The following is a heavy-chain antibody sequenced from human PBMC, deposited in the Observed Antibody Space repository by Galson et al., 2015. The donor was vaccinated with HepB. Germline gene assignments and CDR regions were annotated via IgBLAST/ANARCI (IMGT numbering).Heavy chain of an antibody. V-gene: IGHV3-23*01. CDR2: ISGSGGST. Sequence: SLRLSCAASGFTFSSYAMNWVRQAPGKGLEWVSAISGSGGSTYYADSVKGRFTISRDNSKNTLYLQMNSLRAEDTAVYYCAKEPQFVRYSSGWYLDAFDIWGQGTMVTVSS. J-gene: IGHJ3*02. CDR1: GFTFSSYA. D-gene: IGHD6-19*01. CDR3: AKEPQFVRYSSGWYLDAFDI.